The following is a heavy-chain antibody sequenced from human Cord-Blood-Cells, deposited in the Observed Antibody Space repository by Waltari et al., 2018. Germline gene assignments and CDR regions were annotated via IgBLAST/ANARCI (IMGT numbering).Heavy chain of an antibody. CDR3: ARDPYSSSSGWFDP. J-gene: IGHJ5*02. D-gene: IGHD6-6*01. Sequence: QVQLVQSGAEVKKPGASVKVSCKASGYTFTGYYMPWVRQAPGQGLEWMGWINPNSGGTNYAQKFQGWVTMTRDTSISTAYMELSRLRSDDTAVYYCARDPYSSSSGWFDPWGQGTLVTVSS. V-gene: IGHV1-2*04. CDR1: GYTFTGYY. CDR2: INPNSGGT.